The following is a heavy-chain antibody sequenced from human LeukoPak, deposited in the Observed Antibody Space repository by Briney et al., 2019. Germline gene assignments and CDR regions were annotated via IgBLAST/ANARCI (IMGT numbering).Heavy chain of an antibody. V-gene: IGHV4-34*01. CDR2: INHSGST. CDR1: GGSFSGYY. J-gene: IGHJ5*02. D-gene: IGHD5-18*01. CDR3: APRGDIEHSYGYGKWFDP. Sequence: KSSETLPLTCAVYGGSFSGYYWSWIRQPPGKGLEWIGEINHSGSTNYNASLKSRVTVSVDSSKNQFSLRLSSVTAADTAVYYCAPRGDIEHSYGYGKWFDPWGQGTRVTVSS.